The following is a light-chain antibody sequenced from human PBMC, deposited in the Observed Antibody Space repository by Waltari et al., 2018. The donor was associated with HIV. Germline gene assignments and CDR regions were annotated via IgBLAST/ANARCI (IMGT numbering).Light chain of an antibody. CDR3: HQHRTLPLT. J-gene: IGKJ4*01. V-gene: IGKV1-33*01. CDR1: KDISRS. Sequence: DIQMTQSPSSLSASVGDRLTITCQATKDISRSLSWYHQKPGKAPRLLISDASILQTGVSSRFSGSGSGTHFTLTIAGLQPEDIGTYYCHQHRTLPLTFGGGTKVEVK. CDR2: DAS.